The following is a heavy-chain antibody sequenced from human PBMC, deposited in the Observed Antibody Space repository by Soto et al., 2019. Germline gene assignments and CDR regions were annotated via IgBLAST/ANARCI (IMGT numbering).Heavy chain of an antibody. D-gene: IGHD6-13*01. J-gene: IGHJ6*02. CDR1: GGSFSGYY. CDR2: INHSGST. Sequence: PSETLSLTCAVYGGSFSGYYWSWIRQPPGKGLEWIGEINHSGSTNYNPPLKSRATISVDTSKNQFSLKLSSVTAADTAVYYCAKIAAAGRAPGYYYYYGMDVWGQGTTVTVSS. CDR3: AKIAAAGRAPGYYYYYGMDV. V-gene: IGHV4-34*01.